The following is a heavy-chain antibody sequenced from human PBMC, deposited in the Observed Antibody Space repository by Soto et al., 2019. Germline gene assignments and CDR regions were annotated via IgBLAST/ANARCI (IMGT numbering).Heavy chain of an antibody. V-gene: IGHV3-74*01. Sequence: GGSLRLSCAASGFTFSSYWMHWVRQAPGKGLVWVSRINSDGSSTSYADSVKGRFTISRDNAKNTLYLQMNSLRAEDTAVYYCCGSSVEYYYYGMDVWGQGTTVTVSS. CDR2: INSDGSST. CDR3: CGSSVEYYYYGMDV. J-gene: IGHJ6*02. CDR1: GFTFSSYW. D-gene: IGHD6-6*01.